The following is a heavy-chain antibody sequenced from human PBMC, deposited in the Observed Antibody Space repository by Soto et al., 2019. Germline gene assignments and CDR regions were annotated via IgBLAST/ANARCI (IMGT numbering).Heavy chain of an antibody. V-gene: IGHV4-31*03. CDR2: IYYSGST. CDR3: ARDDDSSGYYSD. J-gene: IGHJ4*02. CDR1: CGSISSGGYY. Sequence: PSETLSLTCTVSCGSISSGGYYWSWIRQHPGKGLEWIGYIYYSGSTYYNPSLKSRVTISVDTSKNQFSLKLSSVTAADTAVYYCARDDDSSGYYSDWGQGTLVTVSS. D-gene: IGHD3-22*01.